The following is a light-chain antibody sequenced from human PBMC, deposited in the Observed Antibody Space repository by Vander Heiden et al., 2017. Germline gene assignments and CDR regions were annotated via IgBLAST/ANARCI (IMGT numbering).Light chain of an antibody. CDR3: QQYSIDSPT. Sequence: IQFTQSASSRSGSEGEGVTISGRASQSITTWLAWYQQKPGKAPKLLIYDASNLQSGVPSRFSGSGPGTDFSLTISSLQPDDFATYYCQQYSIDSPTFGQGTKVEI. CDR2: DAS. V-gene: IGKV1-5*01. J-gene: IGKJ1*01. CDR1: QSITTW.